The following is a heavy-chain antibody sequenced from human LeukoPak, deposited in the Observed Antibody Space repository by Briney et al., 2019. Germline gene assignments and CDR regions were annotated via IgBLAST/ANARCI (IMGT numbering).Heavy chain of an antibody. J-gene: IGHJ4*02. D-gene: IGHD6-13*01. CDR2: IIPILGIA. Sequence: ASVKVSCKASGGTFSSYAIRWVRQAPGQGLEWMGRIIPILGIANYAQKFQGRVTITADKSTSAAYMELSSLRSEDTAVYYCARVNGIAGINYFDYWGQGTLVTVSS. CDR1: GGTFSSYA. CDR3: ARVNGIAGINYFDY. V-gene: IGHV1-69*04.